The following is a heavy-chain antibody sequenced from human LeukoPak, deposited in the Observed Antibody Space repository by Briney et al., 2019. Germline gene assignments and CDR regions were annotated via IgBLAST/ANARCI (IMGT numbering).Heavy chain of an antibody. CDR3: ARPGYGDYARY. CDR1: GGSFSGYY. J-gene: IGHJ4*02. Sequence: SETLSLTCAVYGGSFSGYYWSWIRQPPGKGLEWIGEINHSGSTNYNPSLKSRVTISVDTSKNQFSLKLSSVTAADTAVYYCARPGYGDYARYWGQGTLVTVSS. CDR2: INHSGST. V-gene: IGHV4-34*01. D-gene: IGHD4-17*01.